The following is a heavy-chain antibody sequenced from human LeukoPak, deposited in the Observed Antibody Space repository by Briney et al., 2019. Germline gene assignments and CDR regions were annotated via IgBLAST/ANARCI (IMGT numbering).Heavy chain of an antibody. V-gene: IGHV3-23*01. CDR2: ISGSGVGT. CDR3: AKIFSSSCTDY. D-gene: IGHD6-19*01. J-gene: IGHJ4*02. CDR1: GFTFSSYA. Sequence: GGSLRLSCAASGFTFSSYAMSWVRQAPGKGLEWVSSISGSGVGTYYADSVKGRFTFSRDNSKNTLYLQMNSLRAEDTAVYYCAKIFSSSCTDYWGQGTLVTVSS.